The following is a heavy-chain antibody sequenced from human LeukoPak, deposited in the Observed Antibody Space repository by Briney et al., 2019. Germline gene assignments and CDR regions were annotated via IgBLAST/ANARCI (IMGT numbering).Heavy chain of an antibody. CDR3: ARGGTYYYGSGSYSSGMDV. CDR2: INPNSGGT. V-gene: IGHV1-2*02. CDR1: GYTFTGYY. Sequence: ASVKVSCKASGYTFTGYYMHWVRQAPGQGLEWMGWINPNSGGTNYAQKFQGRVTMTRDTSISTAYMELSRLRSDDTAVYYCARGGTYYYGSGSYSSGMDVWGQGTTVTVSS. J-gene: IGHJ6*02. D-gene: IGHD3-10*01.